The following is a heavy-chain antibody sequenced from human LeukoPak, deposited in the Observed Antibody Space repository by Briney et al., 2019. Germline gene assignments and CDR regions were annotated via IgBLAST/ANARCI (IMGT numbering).Heavy chain of an antibody. CDR1: GFTFSSYA. CDR3: GIMLGQQLVTGWFDP. CDR2: ISGSGGST. J-gene: IGHJ5*02. Sequence: PGGSLRLSCAASGFTFSSYAMSWVRQAPGKGLEWVSAISGSGGSTYYADSVKGRFTISRDNSKNTLYLQMNSLRAEDTAVYYCGIMLGQQLVTGWFDPWGQGTLVTVSS. V-gene: IGHV3-23*01. D-gene: IGHD6-13*01.